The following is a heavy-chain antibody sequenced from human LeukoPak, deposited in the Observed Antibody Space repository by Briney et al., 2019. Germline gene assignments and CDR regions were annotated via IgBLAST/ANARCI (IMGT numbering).Heavy chain of an antibody. CDR2: FDPEDGET. CDR1: GYTLTELS. J-gene: IGHJ6*02. V-gene: IGHV1-24*01. D-gene: IGHD1-1*01. CDR3: ARRTGTTYYYYYYGMDV. Sequence: ASVKVSCKVSGYTLTELSMHWVRQAPGKGLEWMGGFDPEDGETIYAQKFQGRVTMTEDTSTDTAYMELSSLRSEDTAVYYCARRTGTTYYYYYYGMDVWGQGTTVTVSS.